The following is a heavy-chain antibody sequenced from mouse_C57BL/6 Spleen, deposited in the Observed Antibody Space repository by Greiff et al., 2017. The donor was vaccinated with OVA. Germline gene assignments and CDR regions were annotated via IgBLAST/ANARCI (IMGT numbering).Heavy chain of an antibody. CDR2: IYPGSGNT. CDR1: GYTFTYYY. V-gene: IGHV1-76*01. CDR3: ARRDYYYGSSPLYYAMDY. J-gene: IGHJ4*01. D-gene: IGHD1-1*01. Sequence: QVQLQQSGAELVRPGASVKLSCKASGYTFTYYYINWVKQRPGQGLEWIARIYPGSGNTYYNEKFKGKATLTAEKSSSTAYMQLSSLTSEDSAVYFCARRDYYYGSSPLYYAMDYWGQGTSVTVSS.